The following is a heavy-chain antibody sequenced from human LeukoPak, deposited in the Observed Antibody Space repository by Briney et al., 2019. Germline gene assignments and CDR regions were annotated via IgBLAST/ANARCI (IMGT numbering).Heavy chain of an antibody. CDR2: IDQPGSQH. D-gene: IGHD3-10*01. CDR3: ARGLGRGTADY. V-gene: IGHV3-7*01. CDR1: GFIFSSSW. J-gene: IGHJ4*02. Sequence: GGSLRLSCEASGFIFSSSWMIWVRQAPGKGLEWVANIDQPGSQHYSVEPVRGRFTISRDNAKNSLFLQLNSLRVEDTAVYYCARGLGRGTADYWGQGTLVTVSS.